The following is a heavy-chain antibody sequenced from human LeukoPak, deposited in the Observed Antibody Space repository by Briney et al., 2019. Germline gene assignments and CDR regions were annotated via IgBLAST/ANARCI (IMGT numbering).Heavy chain of an antibody. V-gene: IGHV3-15*07. CDR3: TTDLGFWSGYYTDY. CDR2: IKSKTDGGTT. D-gene: IGHD3-3*01. Sequence: GGSLRLSCAASGFTFSNAWMNWVRQAPGKGLEWVGRIKSKTDGGTTDYAAPVKGRFTISRDDSKNTLYLQMNSLKTEDTAVYYCTTDLGFWSGYYTDYWGQGTLVTVSS. CDR1: GFTFSNAW. J-gene: IGHJ4*02.